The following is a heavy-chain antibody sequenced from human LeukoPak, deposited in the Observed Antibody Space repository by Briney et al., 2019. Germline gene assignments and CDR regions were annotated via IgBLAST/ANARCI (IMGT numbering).Heavy chain of an antibody. Sequence: GGSLRLSCAASGFTFSSYAMNWVRQAPGKGLEWVSGISGNSGNTYYAESVKGRFTISRDNSKKTLYLQMNSLRAEDTAMDRATRVMIAITTRGAFHIRGQGTMVTVSS. D-gene: IGHD3-16*01. V-gene: IGHV3-23*01. CDR1: GFTFSSYA. CDR3: TRVMIAITTRGAFHI. J-gene: IGHJ3*02. CDR2: ISGNSGNT.